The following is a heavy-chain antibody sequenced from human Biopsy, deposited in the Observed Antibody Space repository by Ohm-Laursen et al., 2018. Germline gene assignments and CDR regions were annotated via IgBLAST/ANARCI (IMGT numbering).Heavy chain of an antibody. V-gene: IGHV3-21*01. CDR2: ISETSSHI. Sequence: SLGLSCAASGFSVSSYDMNWVRQAPGKGLEWISYISETSSHIYDADSVRGRFTVARDIAKNSLYPQLNSLRVEDTAVYYCARDSSRRAREGGMDVWGQGTTVTVSS. J-gene: IGHJ6*02. CDR1: GFSVSSYD. D-gene: IGHD6-6*01. CDR3: ARDSSRRAREGGMDV.